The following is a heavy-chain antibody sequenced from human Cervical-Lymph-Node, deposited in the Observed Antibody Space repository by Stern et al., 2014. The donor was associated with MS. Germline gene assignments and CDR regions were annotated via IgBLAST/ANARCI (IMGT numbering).Heavy chain of an antibody. CDR2: IIPIFGTT. Sequence: VQLLESGAELKKPGSSVKVSCKASGGTFSSYGISWVRQAPGQGLEWMGGIIPIFGTTNYARRFQGRVTITADISTSTAYMELSSLRFEDTAVYYCARDGDFGSNYGMDVWGQGTTVTVSS. J-gene: IGHJ6*02. V-gene: IGHV1-69*06. D-gene: IGHD2-21*02. CDR3: ARDGDFGSNYGMDV. CDR1: GGTFSSYG.